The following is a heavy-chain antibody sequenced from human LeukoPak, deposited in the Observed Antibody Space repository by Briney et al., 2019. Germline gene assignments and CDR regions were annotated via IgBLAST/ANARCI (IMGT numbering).Heavy chain of an antibody. J-gene: IGHJ6*02. Sequence: PGGSLRLSCAASGFTFSSYAMHWVRQAPGKGLEWVAVISYDGSNKYYADSVKGRFTISRDNSKNTLYLQMNSLRAEDTAVYYCARDRNSFYGMDVWGQGTTVTVSS. CDR2: ISYDGSNK. D-gene: IGHD1-7*01. V-gene: IGHV3-30-3*01. CDR3: ARDRNSFYGMDV. CDR1: GFTFSSYA.